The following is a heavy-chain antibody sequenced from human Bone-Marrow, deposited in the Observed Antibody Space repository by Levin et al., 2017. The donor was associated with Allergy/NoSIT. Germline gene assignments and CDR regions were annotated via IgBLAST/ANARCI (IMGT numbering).Heavy chain of an antibody. CDR1: GLSFSDYY. CDR3: ARRGYCTGSDCLAADAFDL. CDR2: ISSTGITI. Sequence: PGGSLRLSCAASGLSFSDYYMSWIRQAPGKGLEWLSYISSTGITIYYADSVKGRFTISKDSARNSLYLQMNSLTAEDTAVYYCARRGYCTGSDCLAADAFDLWGQGTMVTVSS. V-gene: IGHV3-11*01. D-gene: IGHD2-8*02. J-gene: IGHJ3*01.